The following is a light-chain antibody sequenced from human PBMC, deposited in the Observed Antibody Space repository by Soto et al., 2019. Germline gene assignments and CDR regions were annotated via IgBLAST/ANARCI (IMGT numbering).Light chain of an antibody. V-gene: IGLV1-47*01. Sequence: QSVLTQPPSASGTPGQRVTISCSGSSSNIGSNYVYWYQQLPGTAPKLLIYRNNQRPSGVPDRFSGSKSGPSASLAISGLRSEDEADYYCAAWDDSLSGDVVFGGGTKVTVL. J-gene: IGLJ2*01. CDR2: RNN. CDR1: SSNIGSNY. CDR3: AAWDDSLSGDVV.